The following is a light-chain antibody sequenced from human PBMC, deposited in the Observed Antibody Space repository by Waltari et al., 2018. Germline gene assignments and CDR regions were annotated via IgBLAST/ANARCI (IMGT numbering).Light chain of an antibody. CDR3: QTWDNTTAI. CDR2: QDK. V-gene: IGLV3-1*01. J-gene: IGLJ2*01. Sequence: SFELTQPPSVSVSPGQTASLTCSEDKLGDRYAYWYQQKSGQSPVLVIYQDKKRPSGIPERFSGSNSGNTATLTISWTQAMDEADYYCQTWDNTTAIFGGGTKLTVL. CDR1: KLGDRY.